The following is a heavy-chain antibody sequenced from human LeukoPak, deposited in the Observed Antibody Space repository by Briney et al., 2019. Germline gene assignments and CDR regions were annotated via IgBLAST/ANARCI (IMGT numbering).Heavy chain of an antibody. CDR1: GYTFTSYY. CDR2: INPSGGST. V-gene: IGHV1-46*01. Sequence: ASVKVSCKASGYTFTSYYMHWVRQAPGQGLEWMGIINPSGGSTSYAQKFQGRVTMTRDTSTSTVYMELSSLRSEDTAVYYCARCSGSRCYSHWYFDVWGRGTLVTVSS. J-gene: IGHJ2*01. D-gene: IGHD2-15*01. CDR3: ARCSGSRCYSHWYFDV.